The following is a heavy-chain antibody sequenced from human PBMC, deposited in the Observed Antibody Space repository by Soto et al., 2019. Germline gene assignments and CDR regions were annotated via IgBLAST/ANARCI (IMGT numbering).Heavy chain of an antibody. D-gene: IGHD2-15*01. CDR1: GGSVCSTHW. CDR3: ATQPPRIVVTVLPMPS. J-gene: IGHJ1*01. Sequence: PSETLALTCVVSGGSVCSTHWWSWGRLTPGKGMEWIGEVYHTGTTKYNPSLKNRVTISVDKSKNQFSLDLKSVTAADTAVYYCATQPPRIVVTVLPMPSWGQVTLVTVSS. CDR2: VYHTGTT. V-gene: IGHV4-4*02.